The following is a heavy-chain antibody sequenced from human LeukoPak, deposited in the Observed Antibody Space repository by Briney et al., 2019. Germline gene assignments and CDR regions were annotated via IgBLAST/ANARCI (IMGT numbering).Heavy chain of an antibody. CDR2: IKYDGSEK. J-gene: IGHJ6*03. CDR1: GFTFSSYA. CDR3: ARDLERLDMLRRRDYYYMDV. Sequence: PGGSLRLSCAASGFTFSSYAMSWVRQAPGKGLEWVANIKYDGSEKYYVDSVKGRFTISRDNAKNSLFLQMNSLRAEDTAVYYCARDLERLDMLRRRDYYYMDVWGKGTTVTVSS. V-gene: IGHV3-7*01. D-gene: IGHD3-10*01.